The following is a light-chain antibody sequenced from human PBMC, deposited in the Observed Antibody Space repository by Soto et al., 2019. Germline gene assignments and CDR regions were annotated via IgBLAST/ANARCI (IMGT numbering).Light chain of an antibody. V-gene: IGLV2-11*01. CDR3: FSYTASDLWV. J-gene: IGLJ3*02. CDR2: AAS. CDR1: NSDVGGYNS. Sequence: QSALTQPRSVSGSPGQSVTISCTGTNSDVGGYNSVSWYQQLPGNAPKLMISAASQRPSGVPDRFSGSKSGNTASLTISGLQADDEANYFCFSYTASDLWVFGGGTKVTVL.